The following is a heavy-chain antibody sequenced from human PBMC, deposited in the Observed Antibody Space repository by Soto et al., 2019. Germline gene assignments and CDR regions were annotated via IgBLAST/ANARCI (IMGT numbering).Heavy chain of an antibody. V-gene: IGHV3-23*01. CDR2: ISGSGGST. CDR1: GFTFSSYA. CDR3: AKGYVDVLIVYAIPFDY. D-gene: IGHD2-8*01. Sequence: EVQLLESGGGLVQPGGSLRLSCAASGFTFSSYAMSWVRQAPGKGLEWVSAISGSGGSTYYADSVKGRVTISRDNSKNTLYLQMNSLRAEDTAVYYCAKGYVDVLIVYAIPFDYWGQGTLVTVSS. J-gene: IGHJ4*02.